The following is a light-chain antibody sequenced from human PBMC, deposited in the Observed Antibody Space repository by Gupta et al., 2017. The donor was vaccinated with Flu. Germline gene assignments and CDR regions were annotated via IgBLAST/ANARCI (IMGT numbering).Light chain of an antibody. V-gene: IGLV1-47*01. CDR2: RNN. Sequence: QSVLTQPPSASGTPGQRVTISCSGSSSNIGSNSVYWYQQLPGTAPKRLIYRNNQRPSGVPDRFSGSKSGTSASLAISGLRSEDEADYYCAAWDDSLSVLGRVFGGGTKLTVL. CDR1: SSNIGSNS. CDR3: AAWDDSLSVLGRV. J-gene: IGLJ3*02.